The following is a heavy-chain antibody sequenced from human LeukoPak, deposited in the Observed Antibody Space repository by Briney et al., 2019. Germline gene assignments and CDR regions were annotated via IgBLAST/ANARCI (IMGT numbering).Heavy chain of an antibody. CDR1: GYTFTAYY. V-gene: IGHV1-2*02. Sequence: GASVKVSCKASGYTFTAYYMHWVRQAPGQGLEWMGWINPNSGGTNYAQKFQGRVTMTRDTSISTAYMELSSLRSDDTAVYYCARDRFLYSSSWYQFDPWGQGTLVTVSS. D-gene: IGHD6-13*01. CDR2: INPNSGGT. CDR3: ARDRFLYSSSWYQFDP. J-gene: IGHJ5*02.